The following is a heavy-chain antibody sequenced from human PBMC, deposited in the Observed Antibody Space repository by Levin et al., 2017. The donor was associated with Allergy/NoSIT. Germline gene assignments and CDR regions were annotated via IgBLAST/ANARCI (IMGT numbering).Heavy chain of an antibody. D-gene: IGHD1-1*01. Sequence: GGSLRLSCAASGFSFSNFWMHWVRQVPGKGLVWVFRINTDGSVTNYADSVKGRFTISRDNAKNTLYLQMDSLRAEETALYYCTRDIGGKYAYWGQGTLVTVSS. J-gene: IGHJ4*02. CDR1: GFSFSNFW. CDR2: INTDGSVT. CDR3: TRDIGGKYAY. V-gene: IGHV3-74*01.